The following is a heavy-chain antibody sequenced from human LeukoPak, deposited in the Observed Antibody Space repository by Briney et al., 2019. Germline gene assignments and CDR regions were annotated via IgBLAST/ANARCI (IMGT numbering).Heavy chain of an antibody. Sequence: GGSLRLSCAASGFTFSSYAMHWVRQAPGKGLEWVAVISYDGSNKYYADSVKGRFTISRDNSKNTLYLQMNSLRAEDTAVYYCARGEQLASPFDYWGQGTLVTVSS. CDR3: ARGEQLASPFDY. J-gene: IGHJ4*02. V-gene: IGHV3-30-3*01. D-gene: IGHD6-13*01. CDR1: GFTFSSYA. CDR2: ISYDGSNK.